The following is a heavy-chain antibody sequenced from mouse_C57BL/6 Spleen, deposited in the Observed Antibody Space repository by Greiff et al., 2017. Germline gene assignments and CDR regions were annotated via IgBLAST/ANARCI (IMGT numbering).Heavy chain of an antibody. Sequence: VQLQQSGAELVRPGTSVKVSCKASGYAFTNYSIEWIGVINPGSVGTNYNEKFKGKATLTADKSSSTAYMQLSSLTSEYSAVYFCALITTVVVYLYFDVWGTGTTVTVSS. V-gene: IGHV1-54*01. CDR2: INPGSVGT. CDR3: ALITTVVVYLYFDV. J-gene: IGHJ1*03. CDR1: GYAFTNYS. D-gene: IGHD1-1*01.